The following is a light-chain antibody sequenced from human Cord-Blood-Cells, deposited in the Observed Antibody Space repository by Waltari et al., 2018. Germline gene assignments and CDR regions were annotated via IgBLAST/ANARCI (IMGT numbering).Light chain of an antibody. Sequence: EIVMTQSPATPSVSPGERATLPCRASQSVSSNLAWYQQKPGQAPRLLIYGASTRATGIPARFSGSGYGTEFTLTISSLQSEDFAVYYCQQYNNWPPYSFGQGTKLEIK. CDR2: GAS. CDR1: QSVSSN. V-gene: IGKV3-15*01. J-gene: IGKJ2*03. CDR3: QQYNNWPPYS.